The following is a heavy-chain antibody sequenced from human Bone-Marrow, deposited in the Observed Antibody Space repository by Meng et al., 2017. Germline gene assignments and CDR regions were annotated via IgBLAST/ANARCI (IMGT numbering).Heavy chain of an antibody. CDR2: INSDGSST. CDR1: GFTFSSYW. J-gene: IGHJ6*02. CDR3: ARGIVVVPAGYGMDV. V-gene: IGHV3-74*01. Sequence: ETLSLTCAASGFTFSSYWMHWVRQAPGKGLVWVSRINSDGSSTSYADSVKGRFTISRDNAKNTLYLQMNSLRAEDTAVYYCARGIVVVPAGYGMDVWGQGTTVTVSS. D-gene: IGHD2-2*01.